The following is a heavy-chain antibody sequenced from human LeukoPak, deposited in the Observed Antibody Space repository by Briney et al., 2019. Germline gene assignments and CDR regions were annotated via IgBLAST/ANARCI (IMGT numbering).Heavy chain of an antibody. D-gene: IGHD5-24*01. Sequence: SVKVSCKASGGTFSSYAISWVRQAPGQGREWMGGIIPIFGTAKYAQKFQGRVTITTDESTSTAYMEVSSLRSEDTAVYYCAREGDGYNSPNWFDPWGQGTLVTVSS. CDR3: AREGDGYNSPNWFDP. V-gene: IGHV1-69*05. CDR2: IIPIFGTA. CDR1: GGTFSSYA. J-gene: IGHJ5*02.